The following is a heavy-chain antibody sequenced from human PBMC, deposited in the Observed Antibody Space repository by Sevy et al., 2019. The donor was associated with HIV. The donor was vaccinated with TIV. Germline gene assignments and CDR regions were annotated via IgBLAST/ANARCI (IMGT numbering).Heavy chain of an antibody. CDR1: GYSISSGYY. CDR3: ARVYYYGSGSPNHYFDY. D-gene: IGHD3-10*01. J-gene: IGHJ4*02. CDR2: IYHSGST. V-gene: IGHV4-38-2*01. Sequence: SETLSLTCAVSGYSISSGYYWGWIRQPPGKGLEWIGSIYHSGSTYYNPSLKSRVTISVDTSKNQFSLKLSFVTAADTAVYYCARVYYYGSGSPNHYFDYWGQGTLVTVSS.